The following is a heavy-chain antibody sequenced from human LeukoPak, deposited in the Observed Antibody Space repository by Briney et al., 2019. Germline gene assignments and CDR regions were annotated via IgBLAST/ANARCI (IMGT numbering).Heavy chain of an antibody. J-gene: IGHJ6*03. D-gene: IGHD6-19*01. CDR3: LTRSLIAVSGNSYMDV. V-gene: IGHV3-23*01. CDR2: INGTAINT. CDR1: GFTIMNSA. Sequence: PGGSLRLSCAASGFTIMNSAMNWVRQASGKGLEWVSAINGTAINTDYADSVKGRFTISRDSSKNTLYLQMNSLRAEDTAVYFCLTRSLIAVSGNSYMDVWGKGTTVSVSS.